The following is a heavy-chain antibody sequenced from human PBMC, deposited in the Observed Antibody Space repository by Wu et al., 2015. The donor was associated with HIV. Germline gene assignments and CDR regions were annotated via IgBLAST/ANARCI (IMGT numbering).Heavy chain of an antibody. CDR2: INPGGVRV. CDR3: ATRIGNMEAFNI. CDR1: GNTFSGHY. D-gene: IGHD1/OR15-1a*01. J-gene: IGHJ3*02. V-gene: IGHV1-46*03. Sequence: QVQLVQSGAEVKRPGASVKVSCEASGNTFSGHYIHWVRQAPGQGLEWMGVINPGGVRVSYAQKFQGRVTMTSDTSTSTVHMDLSSLRSEDTAMYYCATRIGNMEAFNIWGQGTMVNRLF.